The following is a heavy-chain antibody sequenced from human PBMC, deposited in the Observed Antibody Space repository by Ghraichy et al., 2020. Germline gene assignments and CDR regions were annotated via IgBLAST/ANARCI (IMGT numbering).Heavy chain of an antibody. D-gene: IGHD2-15*01. CDR3: ARDPGYCSGGRCYLEQFDL. CDR2: IDRSSSYI. Sequence: GGSLRLSCAASGFTFISYRMNWVRPAPGKGLEWVSFIDRSSSYIEYADSVKGRFTISRDNAKNSLYLQMNGLRAEDTAVYYCARDPGYCSGGRCYLEQFDLWGQGTLVTVSS. V-gene: IGHV3-21*01. CDR1: GFTFISYR. J-gene: IGHJ4*02.